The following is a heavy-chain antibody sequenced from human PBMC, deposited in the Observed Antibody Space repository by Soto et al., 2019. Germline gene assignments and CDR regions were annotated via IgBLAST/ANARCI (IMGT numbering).Heavy chain of an antibody. CDR3: ARHRFNYYDDTVYYYFDY. D-gene: IGHD3-22*01. J-gene: IGHJ4*02. V-gene: IGHV1-18*04. CDR1: GYSLTSYG. CDR2: ISGHNGNT. Sequence: GASVKVSCKASGYSLTSYGISWVRQAPGQGPEWMGWISGHNGNTNHPRSLQGRVTMTTDTSRNTAYMELRSLRSDDTAVYYCARHRFNYYDDTVYYYFDYWGQGTLVTVSS.